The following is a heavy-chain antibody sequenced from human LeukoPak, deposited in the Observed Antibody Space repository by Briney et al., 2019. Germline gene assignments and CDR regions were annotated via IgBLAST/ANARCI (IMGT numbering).Heavy chain of an antibody. CDR3: ARRNYYDNTVSGWIDY. CDR2: IYHSGST. D-gene: IGHD3-22*01. J-gene: IGHJ4*02. CDR1: GGSISSGGYY. V-gene: IGHV4-30-2*01. Sequence: NTSETLSLTCTVSGGSISSGGYYWSWIRQPPGKGLEWIGCIYHSGSTYYNPSLKSRVTISVDRSKNQFSLKLSSVTAADTAVYYCARRNYYDNTVSGWIDYWGQGILVTVSS.